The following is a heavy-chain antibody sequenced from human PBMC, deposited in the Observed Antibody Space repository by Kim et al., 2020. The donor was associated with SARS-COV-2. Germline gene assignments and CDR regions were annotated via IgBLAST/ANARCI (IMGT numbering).Heavy chain of an antibody. J-gene: IGHJ6*02. Sequence: GGSLRLSCAASGFTFSSYSMNWVRQAPGKGLEWVSSISGSSSHIYYAASLKGRIAISRDNAKNSLYLHMHSLSAEDTAVYYCSRLHIGGAPAAILTGYGMDVWGQGTTVTVSS. CDR2: ISGSSSHI. CDR1: GFTFSSYS. D-gene: IGHD2-2*02. CDR3: SRLHIGGAPAAILTGYGMDV. V-gene: IGHV3-21*01.